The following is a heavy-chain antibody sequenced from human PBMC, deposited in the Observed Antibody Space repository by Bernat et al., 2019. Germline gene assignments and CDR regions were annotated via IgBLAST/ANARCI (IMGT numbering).Heavy chain of an antibody. D-gene: IGHD3-16*01. J-gene: IGHJ6*02. CDR3: ARLMTTHYYYGMDV. V-gene: IGHV4-59*08. CDR1: GGSISSYY. Sequence: QVQLQESGPGLVKPSETLSLTCTVSGGSISSYYWSWNRQPPGKGLEWIGYIYYSGSTNYNPSLKSRVTISVDTSKNQFSLKLSSVTAADTAVYYCARLMTTHYYYGMDVWGQGTTVTVSS. CDR2: IYYSGST.